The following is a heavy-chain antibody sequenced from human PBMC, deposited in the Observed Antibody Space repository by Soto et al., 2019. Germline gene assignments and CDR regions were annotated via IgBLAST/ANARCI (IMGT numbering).Heavy chain of an antibody. CDR1: GFTFSTFE. Sequence: GGSLRLSCAASGFTFSTFEMNWVRQAPGKGLEWVSYISGTGTNIFYADSVKGRFTISRDNAKNSLYLQMNSLRVEDTAVYFCARDPGASWFDAWGQGTLVTVSS. CDR2: ISGTGTNI. J-gene: IGHJ5*02. CDR3: ARDPGASWFDA. V-gene: IGHV3-48*03.